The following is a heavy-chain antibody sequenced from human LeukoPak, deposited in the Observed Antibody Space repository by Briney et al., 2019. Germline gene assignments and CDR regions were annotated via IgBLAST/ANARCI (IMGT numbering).Heavy chain of an antibody. Sequence: SQTLSLTCTVSGGSISSGGYYWSWIRQPPGKGLEWIGYIYHSGSTYYNPSLKSRVTISVDTSKNQFSLKLSSVTAADTAVYYCARDGPSGSYYGLDYWGQGTLVTVSS. CDR3: ARDGPSGSYYGLDY. J-gene: IGHJ4*02. D-gene: IGHD1-26*01. CDR2: IYHSGST. CDR1: GGSISSGGYY. V-gene: IGHV4-30-2*01.